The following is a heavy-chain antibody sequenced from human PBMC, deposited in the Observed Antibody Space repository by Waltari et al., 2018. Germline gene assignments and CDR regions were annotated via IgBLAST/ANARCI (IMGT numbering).Heavy chain of an antibody. CDR1: GGTFSSYA. V-gene: IGHV1-69*01. Sequence: QVQLVQSGAEVKKPGSSVKVSCKASGGTFSSYAISWVRQAPGPGLEWMGGIIPIFGTANYAQKFQGRVTITADESTSTAYMELSSLRSEDTAVYYCARDNEVLLDHIYYYYGMDVWGQGTTVTVSS. CDR3: ARDNEVLLDHIYYYYGMDV. J-gene: IGHJ6*02. D-gene: IGHD1-1*01. CDR2: IIPIFGTA.